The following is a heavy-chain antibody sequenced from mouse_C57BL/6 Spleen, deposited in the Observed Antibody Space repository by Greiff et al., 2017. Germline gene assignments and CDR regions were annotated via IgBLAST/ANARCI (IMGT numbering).Heavy chain of an antibody. CDR1: GYSITSGYY. J-gene: IGHJ3*01. Sequence: EVKLLESGPGLVKPSQSLSLTCSVTGYSITSGYYWNWIRQLPGNKLEWMGYISYDGSNNYNPSLKNRISITRDTSKNQFFLKLNSVTTEDTATYYCASYYGSSYPWFAYWGQGTLVTVSA. V-gene: IGHV3-6*01. D-gene: IGHD1-1*01. CDR2: ISYDGSN. CDR3: ASYYGSSYPWFAY.